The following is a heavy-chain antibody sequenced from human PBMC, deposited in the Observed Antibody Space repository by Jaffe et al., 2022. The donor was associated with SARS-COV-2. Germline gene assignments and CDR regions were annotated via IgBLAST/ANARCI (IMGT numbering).Heavy chain of an antibody. J-gene: IGHJ4*02. D-gene: IGHD2-2*01. CDR3: AKDEGYCSSTSCPLDY. CDR1: GFTFSSYA. Sequence: EVQLLESGGGLVQPGGSLRLSCAASGFTFSSYAMSWVRQAPGKGLEWVSAISGSGGSTYYADSVKGRFTISRDNSKNTLYLQMNSLRAEDTAVYYCAKDEGYCSSTSCPLDYWGQGTLVTVSS. CDR2: ISGSGGST. V-gene: IGHV3-23*01.